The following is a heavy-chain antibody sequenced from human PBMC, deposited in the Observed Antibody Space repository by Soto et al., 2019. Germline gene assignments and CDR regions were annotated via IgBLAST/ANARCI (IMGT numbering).Heavy chain of an antibody. V-gene: IGHV3-30*18. J-gene: IGHJ5*02. CDR1: GITFRTYG. Sequence: VQLGESGGGVVQPGGSLRLSCVASGITFRTYGMHWVRQAPCKGLEWVAFISYDGSHKDSGDSVKGRFTISRDKSNNTLYLEMNSLTGEDTAVFYCAKDRRIAVAGTGTWFDPWGQGTFVTVSS. CDR3: AKDRRIAVAGTGTWFDP. CDR2: ISYDGSHK. D-gene: IGHD6-19*01.